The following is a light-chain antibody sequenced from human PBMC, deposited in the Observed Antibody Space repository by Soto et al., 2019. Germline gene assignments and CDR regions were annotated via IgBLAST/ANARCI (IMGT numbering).Light chain of an antibody. CDR1: QDITNY. J-gene: IGKJ5*01. CDR3: QHYDNLPPRVT. CDR2: DAS. Sequence: IQMTQSPLFLSASIGDRVTITCQASQDITNYLNWYQQKPGKAPKLLIYDASMLERGVPSRFSGSGSGTDFTFTISSLQPEDIATYFCQHYDNLPPRVTFGQGTRLEIK. V-gene: IGKV1-33*01.